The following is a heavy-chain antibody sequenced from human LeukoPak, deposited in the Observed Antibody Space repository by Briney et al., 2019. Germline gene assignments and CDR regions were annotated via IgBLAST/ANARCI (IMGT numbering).Heavy chain of an antibody. J-gene: IGHJ6*03. CDR3: ARGSDREGDYYYYMDV. CDR1: GFTFSSYW. Sequence: GSLRLSCAASGFTFSSYWMSWIRQPPGKGLEWIGYIYYSGSTNYNPSLKSRVTISVDTSKNQFSLKLSSVTAADTAVYYCARGSDREGDYYYYMDVWGKGTTVTVSS. V-gene: IGHV4-59*01. CDR2: IYYSGST. D-gene: IGHD5-24*01.